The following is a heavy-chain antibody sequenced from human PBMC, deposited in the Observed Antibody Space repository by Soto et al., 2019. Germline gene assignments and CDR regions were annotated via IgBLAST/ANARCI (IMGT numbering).Heavy chain of an antibody. V-gene: IGHV4-39*02. D-gene: IGHD2-2*01. CDR2: ISDTGST. CDR3: AREYPDYCSTPHCPVGP. Sequence: QLQLLESGPRLVKPSETLSLTCTVSGGSISSSTYYWGWIRQPPGKELEWIGTISDTGSTYYNPSLKSRVSISVDTSKKQFSRRLSSVTAADTAVYYCAREYPDYCSTPHCPVGPWGQGALVTVSS. J-gene: IGHJ5*02. CDR1: GGSISSSTYY.